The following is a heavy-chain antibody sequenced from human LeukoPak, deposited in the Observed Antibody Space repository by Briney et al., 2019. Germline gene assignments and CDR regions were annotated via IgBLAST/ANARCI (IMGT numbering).Heavy chain of an antibody. CDR1: GGSISSSDYY. J-gene: IGHJ4*02. CDR2: IYFSGGT. Sequence: SETLSLTCTVSGGSISSSDYYWGWIRQPPGKGLEWIGSIYFSGGTYYNPSLKSRVTISVDTSKNQFSLKLSSVTAADTAVYYCARGATSLSYFDSRGQGTLVTVSS. D-gene: IGHD2/OR15-2a*01. V-gene: IGHV4-39*07. CDR3: ARGATSLSYFDS.